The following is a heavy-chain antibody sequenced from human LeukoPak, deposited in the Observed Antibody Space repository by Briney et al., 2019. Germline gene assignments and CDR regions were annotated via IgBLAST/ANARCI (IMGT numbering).Heavy chain of an antibody. Sequence: SETLSLTYAVYGGSFSGYYWSWIRQPPGKGLEWIGEINHSGSTNYNPSLKSRVTISVDTSKNQFSLKLSSVTAADTAVYYCARGHGRGSYRPNWFDPWGQGTLVTVSS. V-gene: IGHV4-34*01. D-gene: IGHD3-16*02. J-gene: IGHJ5*02. CDR3: ARGHGRGSYRPNWFDP. CDR2: INHSGST. CDR1: GGSFSGYY.